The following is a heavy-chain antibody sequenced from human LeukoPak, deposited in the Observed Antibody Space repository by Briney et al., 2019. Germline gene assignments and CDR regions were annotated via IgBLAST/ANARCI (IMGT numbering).Heavy chain of an antibody. D-gene: IGHD2-2*01. V-gene: IGHV4-34*01. CDR1: GGTFSGYY. CDR2: INHSGST. Sequence: SETLSLTCAVYGGTFSGYYWGWIRQPPGKGLEWIGEINHSGSTNYNPSLKSRVTISVDTSKNQFSLKLSSVTAADTAVYYCARGRTIPAATWFSEWGQGTLVAVSS. CDR3: ARGRTIPAATWFSE. J-gene: IGHJ1*01.